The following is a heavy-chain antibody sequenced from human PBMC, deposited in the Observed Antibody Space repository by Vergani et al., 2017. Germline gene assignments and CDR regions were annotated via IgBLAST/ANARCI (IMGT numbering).Heavy chain of an antibody. CDR3: ARGVITIFGVVPTPGGAFDI. Sequence: QVQLQESGPGLVKPSQTLSLSCTVSGGSVRTSIGYYWTWIRQPAGKTLEWIGEIFSSGTTNYNPSFKNRVTMSVDTSKNQFSLKLNSVTAADTAVYYCARGVITIFGVVPTPGGAFDIWGQGTMVTVSS. V-gene: IGHV4-61*02. J-gene: IGHJ3*02. CDR2: IFSSGTT. D-gene: IGHD3-3*01. CDR1: GGSVRTSIGYY.